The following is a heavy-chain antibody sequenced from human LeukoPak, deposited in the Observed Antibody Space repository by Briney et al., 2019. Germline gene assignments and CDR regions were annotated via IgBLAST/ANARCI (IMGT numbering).Heavy chain of an antibody. J-gene: IGHJ4*02. CDR2: ISGTGDST. D-gene: IGHD6-19*01. CDR3: AKDPEYSSGWYVDY. Sequence: GGSLRLSCAASGFTFNNHAVNWVRQAPGKGLEWVSAISGTGDSTYYADSVKGRFTISRDNSKNTLYLQMNSPRAEDTAVYYCAKDPEYSSGWYVDYWGQGTLVTVSS. V-gene: IGHV3-23*01. CDR1: GFTFNNHA.